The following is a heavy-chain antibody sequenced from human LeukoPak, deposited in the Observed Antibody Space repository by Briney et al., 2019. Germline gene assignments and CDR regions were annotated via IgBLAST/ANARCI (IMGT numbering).Heavy chain of an antibody. CDR3: ARDQGTPTIRTPGGY. D-gene: IGHD5-12*01. V-gene: IGHV1-18*01. CDR2: ISAYNGNT. Sequence: ASVKVSCKASGYTFTSYGISWVRQAPGQGLEWMGWISAYNGNTNYAQKLQGRVTMTTDTSTSTAYMELRSLRSDDTAVYYCARDQGTPTIRTPGGYWGQGTLVTVSS. J-gene: IGHJ4*02. CDR1: GYTFTSYG.